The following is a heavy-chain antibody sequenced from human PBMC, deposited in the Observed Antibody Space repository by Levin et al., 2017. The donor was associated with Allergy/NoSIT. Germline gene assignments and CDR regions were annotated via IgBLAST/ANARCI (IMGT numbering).Heavy chain of an antibody. D-gene: IGHD3-16*01. Sequence: PGGSLRLSCVASGIPFSNHGMSWVRQAPGKGLEWVSAITDNSGDTYYADSVKGRFTISRDNSKSTLYLQMNSLRAEDTAVYYCARDPIRGSYYGFDYWGQGTLVTVSS. CDR1: GIPFSNHG. CDR2: ITDNSGDT. J-gene: IGHJ4*02. CDR3: ARDPIRGSYYGFDY. V-gene: IGHV3-23*01.